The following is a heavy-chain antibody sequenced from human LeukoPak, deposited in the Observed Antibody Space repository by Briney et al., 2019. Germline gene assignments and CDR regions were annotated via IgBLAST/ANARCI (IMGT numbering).Heavy chain of an antibody. CDR3: AREDQPRGTFDY. D-gene: IGHD2-15*01. J-gene: IGHJ4*02. CDR2: IKQDGSEK. Sequence: GGSLRLSCAASGFTFSNYWMTWVRQAPGKGLEWVADIKQDGSEKYYVDSVKGRFTISRDNAKNSLYLQMNSLRAEDTALYYCAREDQPRGTFDYWGQGILVTVSS. V-gene: IGHV3-7*05. CDR1: GFTFSNYW.